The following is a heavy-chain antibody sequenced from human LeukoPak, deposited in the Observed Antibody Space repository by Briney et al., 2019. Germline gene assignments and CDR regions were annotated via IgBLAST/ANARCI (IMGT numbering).Heavy chain of an antibody. V-gene: IGHV3-11*01. J-gene: IGHJ6*02. Sequence: PGGSLRLSCAASGFTFSDYYMSWIRQAPGKGLEWVSYISSSGSTIYYADSVKGRFTISRDNAKNSLYLQMNSLRAEDTAVYYCARDRTSIVVVPAARASYYYYGMDVWGQGTTVTVSS. CDR2: ISSSGSTI. CDR1: GFTFSDYY. D-gene: IGHD2-2*01. CDR3: ARDRTSIVVVPAARASYYYYGMDV.